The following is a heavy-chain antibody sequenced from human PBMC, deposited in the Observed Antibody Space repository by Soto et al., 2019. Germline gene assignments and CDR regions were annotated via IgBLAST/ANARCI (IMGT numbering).Heavy chain of an antibody. CDR2: ISSSSSTI. CDR3: ARAKGSGSYGVDAFDI. CDR1: GFTFSSYS. V-gene: IGHV3-48*02. Sequence: GGSLRLSCAASGFTFSSYSMNWVRQAPGKGLEWVSYISSSSSTIYYADSVKGRFTISRDNAKNSLYLQMNSLRDEDTAVYYCARAKGSGSYGVDAFDIWGQGTMVTASS. J-gene: IGHJ3*02. D-gene: IGHD1-26*01.